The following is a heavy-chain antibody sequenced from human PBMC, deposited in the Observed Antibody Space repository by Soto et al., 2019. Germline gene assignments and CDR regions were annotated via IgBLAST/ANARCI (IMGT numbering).Heavy chain of an antibody. J-gene: IGHJ5*02. CDR1: GFTFSSYG. D-gene: IGHD3-10*01. CDR2: ISYDGSNK. CDR3: ATGPHLTMVRGVIIAPPRFDP. Sequence: QVQLVESGGGVVQPGRSLRLSCAASGFTFSSYGMHWVRQAPGKGLEWVAVISYDGSNKYYADSVKGRFTISRDNSKNTLYLQMNSLRAEDTAVYYCATGPHLTMVRGVIIAPPRFDPWGQGTLVTVSS. V-gene: IGHV3-30*03.